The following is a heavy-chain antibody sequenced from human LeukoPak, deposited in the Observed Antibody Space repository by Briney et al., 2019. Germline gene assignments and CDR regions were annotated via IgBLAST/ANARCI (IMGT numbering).Heavy chain of an antibody. V-gene: IGHV5-10-1*01. Sequence: GESLRISCKGSGYSFTNYWISWVRQMPGKGLEWMGRINPSDSYTNYSPSFQGHVTVSVDKSISTAYLQWSSLKASDTAMYFCAWLIVGATWARCDVWGQGTTATVSS. D-gene: IGHD1-26*01. CDR2: INPSDSYT. CDR1: GYSFTNYW. CDR3: AWLIVGATWARCDV. J-gene: IGHJ6*02.